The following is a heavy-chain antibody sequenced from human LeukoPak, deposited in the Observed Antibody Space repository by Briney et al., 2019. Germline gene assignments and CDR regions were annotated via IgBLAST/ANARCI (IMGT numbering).Heavy chain of an antibody. J-gene: IGHJ3*02. CDR3: ASQICSSTSCYHAFDI. D-gene: IGHD2-2*01. Sequence: ASVKVSCKASGYTFTSYGISWVRQAPGQGLEWMGWISAYNGNTNYAQKLQGRVTMTTDTSTSTAYMELRSLRSDDTAVYYCASQICSSTSCYHAFDIWGQGTMVTVSS. CDR2: ISAYNGNT. CDR1: GYTFTSYG. V-gene: IGHV1-18*01.